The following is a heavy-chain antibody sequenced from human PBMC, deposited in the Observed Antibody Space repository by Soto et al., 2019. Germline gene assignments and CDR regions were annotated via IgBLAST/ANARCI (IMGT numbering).Heavy chain of an antibody. D-gene: IGHD2-2*01. CDR1: GFTCSNYA. J-gene: IGHJ4*02. V-gene: IGHV3-64D*06. CDR2: ITNSGGST. Sequence: GRSLRLSCAASGFTCSNYAIHWVRQAPGKGLEYVAAITNSGGSTFYADSVKGRSTISRDNSKSTVFLQMSSLRPEDTAIYYFVKVHGPYQLNFECWCRGIRVTV. CDR3: VKVHGPYQLNFEC.